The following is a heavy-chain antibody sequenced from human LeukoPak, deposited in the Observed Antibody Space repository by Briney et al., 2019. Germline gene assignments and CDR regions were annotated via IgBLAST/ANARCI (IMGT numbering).Heavy chain of an antibody. CDR2: ISSSGSTI. V-gene: IGHV3-48*03. D-gene: IGHD4-17*01. J-gene: IGHJ4*02. Sequence: QPGGSLSLPWPASGLTFGSYEMNWVPKAPGKGLGWVSYISSSGSTIYYADSVKGRFTISRDNAKNSLYLQMNSLRAEDTAVYYCARHYDYGNFDYWGQGTLVTVSS. CDR1: GLTFGSYE. CDR3: ARHYDYGNFDY.